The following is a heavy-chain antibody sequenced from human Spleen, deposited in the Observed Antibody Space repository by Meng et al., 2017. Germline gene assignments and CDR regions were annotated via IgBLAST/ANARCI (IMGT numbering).Heavy chain of an antibody. D-gene: IGHD6-19*01. CDR1: GGSFSSTY. V-gene: IGHV4-34*01. CDR3: ARGYGWFNY. J-gene: IGHJ4*02. Sequence: SETLSLTCAVSGGSFSSTYWNWIRQSPGRGLEWIGDIYDSGSTNYNPSLKGRVTISIDTSKNQFSLKLRSVTAADTAVYYCARGYGWFNYWGQGTRVTVSS. CDR2: IYDSGST.